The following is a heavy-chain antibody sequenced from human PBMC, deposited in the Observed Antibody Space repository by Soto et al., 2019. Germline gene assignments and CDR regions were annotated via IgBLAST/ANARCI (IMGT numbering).Heavy chain of an antibody. CDR1: GGSFSGYY. V-gene: IGHV4-34*01. CDR3: ARVVRFLRTSCYHSYYYYMDV. CDR2: INHSGST. J-gene: IGHJ6*03. Sequence: QVELQQWGAGLLKPSETLSLTCAVYGGSFSGYYWSWIRQPPGKGLEWIGEINHSGSTNYNPSLKSRVTISVDTSKNQFSLKLSSVTAADTAVYYCARVVRFLRTSCYHSYYYYMDVWGKGTTVTVSS. D-gene: IGHD2-2*01.